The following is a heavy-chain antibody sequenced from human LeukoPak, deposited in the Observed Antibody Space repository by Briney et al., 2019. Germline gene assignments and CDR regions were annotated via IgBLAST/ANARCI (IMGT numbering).Heavy chain of an antibody. CDR2: ISYDGNNK. J-gene: IGHJ3*02. Sequence: GGSLRLSCAASGFTFSTYAMHWVRQAPGEGREWVTVISYDGNNKYYADSVKGRFTISRDNSKNTLYLQMNSLRAEDTAVYYCARDRGSSWYLGPDAFDIWGQGTMVTVSS. D-gene: IGHD6-13*01. V-gene: IGHV3-30-3*01. CDR1: GFTFSTYA. CDR3: ARDRGSSWYLGPDAFDI.